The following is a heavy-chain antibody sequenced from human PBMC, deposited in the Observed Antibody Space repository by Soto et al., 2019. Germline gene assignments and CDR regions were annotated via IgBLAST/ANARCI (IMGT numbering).Heavy chain of an antibody. D-gene: IGHD4-4*01. CDR1: GFSFSNYA. CDR2: IDSGGGST. Sequence: EVQLLVSGGGSVQPGESLRLSCAASGFSFSNYAMSWVRQAPGTGLEWVSAIDSGGGSTYYAASVKGRFSISRDNSMNTLYLQMNSLRAEDTAIYYCTKEHSNYPDNWFDPWGQGTLVTVSS. V-gene: IGHV3-23*01. J-gene: IGHJ5*02. CDR3: TKEHSNYPDNWFDP.